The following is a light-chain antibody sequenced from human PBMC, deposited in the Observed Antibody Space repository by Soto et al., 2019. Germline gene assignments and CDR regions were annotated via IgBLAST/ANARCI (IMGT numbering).Light chain of an antibody. V-gene: IGLV4-69*01. CDR2: LNSDGSH. CDR3: QTWGTGSVV. J-gene: IGLJ2*01. Sequence: VLTQSPSASASLGASVKLTCTLRSGHSSYAIAWHQQQPEKGPRYLMKLNSDGSHSKGDGIPDRFSGSSSGAERYLTISSLQSEDEADYYCQTWGTGSVVFVGGTKLTVL. CDR1: SGHSSYA.